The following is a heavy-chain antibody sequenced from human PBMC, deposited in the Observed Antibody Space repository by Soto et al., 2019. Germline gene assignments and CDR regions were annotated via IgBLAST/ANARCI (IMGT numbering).Heavy chain of an antibody. Sequence: SETLSLTCAVYGGSFSGYYWSWIRQPPGKGLEWIGEINHSGSTNYNPSLKSRVTISVDTSKNQFSLKLSSVTAADTAVYYGARAAGYSVMVVAATSVGDYYGIDVWGQGTKVTVSS. CDR2: INHSGST. CDR1: GGSFSGYY. V-gene: IGHV4-34*01. D-gene: IGHD2-15*01. CDR3: ARAAGYSVMVVAATSVGDYYGIDV. J-gene: IGHJ6*02.